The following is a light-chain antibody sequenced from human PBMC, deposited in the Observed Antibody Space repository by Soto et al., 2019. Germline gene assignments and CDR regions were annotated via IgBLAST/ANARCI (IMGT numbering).Light chain of an antibody. CDR2: DAS. V-gene: IGKV1-33*01. J-gene: IGKJ4*01. CDR3: QQYDYPPVT. CDR1: QDSSKY. Sequence: DLQMTQSPSSLSASVGDRVTITCQASQDSSKYLNWYQQRPGKAPNLLIYDASSLEAGVPSRFTGRGSGTDFTFTISSLQPEDIATYYCQQYDYPPVTFGGGTKVEIK.